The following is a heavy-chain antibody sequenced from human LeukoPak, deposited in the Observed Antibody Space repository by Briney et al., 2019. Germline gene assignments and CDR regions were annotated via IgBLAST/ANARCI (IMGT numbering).Heavy chain of an antibody. J-gene: IGHJ4*02. Sequence: SQTLSLTCAISGDSVSSNNGAWNWIRQSPSRGLEWLGRTYHRSKWYNDYAVSVKSRITINPDTSKNQVSLQLNSVTPEDAAVYYCAREEAGSYAFAYWGQGTLVTVSS. CDR2: TYHRSKWYN. CDR1: GDSVSSNNGA. CDR3: AREEAGSYAFAY. D-gene: IGHD5-18*01. V-gene: IGHV6-1*01.